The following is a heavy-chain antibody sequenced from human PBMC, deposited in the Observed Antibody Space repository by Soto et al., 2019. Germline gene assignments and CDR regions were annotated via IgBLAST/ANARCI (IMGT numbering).Heavy chain of an antibody. CDR2: IYWNDDK. Sequence: QITLKESGPTLVRPTQTLTLTCSFSGFSLNSTGMGVGWIRQPPGKALEWLALIYWNDDKRYSPSLKSSLSITKDTSENQVVLTMTNMDSVDTATYYCAHSYCSSTSCYRGFDYWGQGTLVTVSS. CDR1: GFSLNSTGMG. D-gene: IGHD2-2*02. CDR3: AHSYCSSTSCYRGFDY. J-gene: IGHJ4*02. V-gene: IGHV2-5*01.